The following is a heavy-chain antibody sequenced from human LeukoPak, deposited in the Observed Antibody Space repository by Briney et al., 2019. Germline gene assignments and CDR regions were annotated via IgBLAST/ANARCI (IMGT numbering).Heavy chain of an antibody. Sequence: PSETLSLTCTVSGDSISSYYWSWIRQPPGKGLEWIGYTYYSGSTKYNPPLKSRVSISVDTSKSQFSLKLNSVTAADTAVYYCASSNSGSYNDAFDIWGQGTMVTVSS. J-gene: IGHJ3*02. CDR1: GDSISSYY. CDR2: TYYSGST. V-gene: IGHV4-59*01. CDR3: ASSNSGSYNDAFDI. D-gene: IGHD1-26*01.